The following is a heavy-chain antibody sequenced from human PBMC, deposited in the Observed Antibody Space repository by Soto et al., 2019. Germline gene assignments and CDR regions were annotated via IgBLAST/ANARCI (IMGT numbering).Heavy chain of an antibody. CDR1: GFTFGTYA. CDR3: ARAFCTNGVCYYFFDY. D-gene: IGHD2-8*01. V-gene: IGHV3-33*01. Sequence: QVQLVESGGGVVQPGGSLRLSCAASGFTFGTYAMHWVRQAPGKGLEWVAVIYYDGSNRYYGDAVKGRFTISRDNSNSTLYLQMSSLRAEDTAVYYCARAFCTNGVCYYFFDYWGHGTLVTVSS. CDR2: IYYDGSNR. J-gene: IGHJ4*01.